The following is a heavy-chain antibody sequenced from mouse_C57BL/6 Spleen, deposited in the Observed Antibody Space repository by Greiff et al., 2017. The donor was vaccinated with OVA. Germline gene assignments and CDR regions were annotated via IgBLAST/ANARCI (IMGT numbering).Heavy chain of an antibody. CDR2: IYPGNGDT. Sequence: QVQLKQSGAELVRPGASVKMSCKASGYTFTSYNMHWVKQTPRQGLEWIGAIYPGNGDTSYNQKFKGKATLTVDKSSSTAYMQLSSLTSEDSAVYFCARPSFLYYGSSSYYFDYWGQGTTLTVSS. J-gene: IGHJ2*01. V-gene: IGHV1-12*01. CDR3: ARPSFLYYGSSSYYFDY. D-gene: IGHD1-1*01. CDR1: GYTFTSYN.